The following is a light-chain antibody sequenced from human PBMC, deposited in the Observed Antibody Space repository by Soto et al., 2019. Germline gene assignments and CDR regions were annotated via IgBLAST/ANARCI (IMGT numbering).Light chain of an antibody. Sequence: QSALTQPASVSGSPGQSITISCTGTSSDVSSYNYVSWYQQHPGKAPKLMIYEVSNRPSGVSNRFSGSKSGNTASLTISGLQAEDEANYYCSSYTSISTRVFGGGTQPIVL. CDR2: EVS. J-gene: IGLJ3*02. CDR3: SSYTSISTRV. CDR1: SSDVSSYNY. V-gene: IGLV2-14*01.